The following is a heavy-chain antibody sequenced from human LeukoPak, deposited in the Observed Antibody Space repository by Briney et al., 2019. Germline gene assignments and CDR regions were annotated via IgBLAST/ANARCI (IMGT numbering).Heavy chain of an antibody. CDR2: IYSGGST. J-gene: IGHJ6*02. Sequence: GGSLRLSCAASGFTVSSNYMSWVRQAPGKGLEWVSVIYSGGSTYYADSVKGRFTISRLNSKNTLYLQMNSLRAEDTAVYYCASGRAAPQMDVWGQGTTVTVSS. V-gene: IGHV3-53*04. CDR1: GFTVSSNY. D-gene: IGHD6-6*01. CDR3: ASGRAAPQMDV.